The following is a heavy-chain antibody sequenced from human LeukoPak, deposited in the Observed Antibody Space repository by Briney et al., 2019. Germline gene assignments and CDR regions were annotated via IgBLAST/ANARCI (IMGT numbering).Heavy chain of an antibody. CDR3: ARDANWFGELFPHNWFDP. CDR2: ISAYNGNT. Sequence: ASVKVSCKASGYTFTSYGISWVRQAPGQGLEWMGWISAYNGNTNYAQKLQGRVTMTTDTSTSTAYMELRSLRSDDTAVYYCARDANWFGELFPHNWFDPWGQGTLVTVSS. J-gene: IGHJ5*02. CDR1: GYTFTSYG. V-gene: IGHV1-18*01. D-gene: IGHD3-10*01.